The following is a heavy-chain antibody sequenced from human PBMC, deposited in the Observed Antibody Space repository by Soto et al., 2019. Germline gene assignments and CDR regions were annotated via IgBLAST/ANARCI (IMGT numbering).Heavy chain of an antibody. CDR1: GGSISSGGYY. V-gene: IGHV4-31*03. CDR3: AREDRDYYGSGSYYRKTDY. D-gene: IGHD3-10*01. CDR2: IYYSGST. J-gene: IGHJ4*02. Sequence: QVQLQESGPGLVKPSQTLSLTCTVSGGSISSGGYYWSWIRQHPGKGLEWIGYIYYSGSTYYTPSLQSRVTISVDTSKNQFSLKLSSVTAADTAVYYCAREDRDYYGSGSYYRKTDYWGQGTLVTVSS.